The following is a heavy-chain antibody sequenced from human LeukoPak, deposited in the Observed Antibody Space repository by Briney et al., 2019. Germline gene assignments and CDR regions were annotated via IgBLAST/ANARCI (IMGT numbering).Heavy chain of an antibody. CDR2: IYYSGST. J-gene: IGHJ4*02. CDR1: GGSISSGGYY. CDR3: ARVPYYDSSGYSTFDFDY. D-gene: IGHD3-22*01. Sequence: PSQTLSLTCTVSGGSISSGGYYWSWIRQHPGTGLEWIGYIYYSGSTYYNPSLKSRVTISVDTSKNQFSLKLSSVTAADTAVYYCARVPYYDSSGYSTFDFDYWGQGTLVTVSS. V-gene: IGHV4-31*03.